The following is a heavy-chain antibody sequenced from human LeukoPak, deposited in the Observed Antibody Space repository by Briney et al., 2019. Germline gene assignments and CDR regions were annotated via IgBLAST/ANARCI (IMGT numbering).Heavy chain of an antibody. CDR3: AGCMVRGLYYYYMDV. D-gene: IGHD3-10*01. CDR2: ISAYNGNT. CDR1: GYTFTSYG. J-gene: IGHJ6*03. V-gene: IGHV1-18*01. Sequence: ASVKVSCKASGYTFTSYGISWVRQAPGQGLEWMGWISAYNGNTNYAQKLQGRVTMTTDTSTSTAYMELRSLRSDDTAVYYCAGCMVRGLYYYYMDVWGKGTTVTVSS.